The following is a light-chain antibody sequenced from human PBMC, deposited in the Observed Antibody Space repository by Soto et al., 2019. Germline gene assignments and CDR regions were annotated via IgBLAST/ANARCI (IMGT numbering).Light chain of an antibody. CDR3: AAWDDSLNEV. J-gene: IGLJ1*01. CDR1: SSNIGSNT. CDR2: SNN. Sequence: QSALTQPPSASGTPGQRVTISCSGSSSNIGSNTVNWYQQLPGTAPKLLIYSNNQRPSGVPDRLSGSKSGTSASLAISGLQSEDEADYYCAAWDDSLNEVFGTGTKVTVL. V-gene: IGLV1-44*01.